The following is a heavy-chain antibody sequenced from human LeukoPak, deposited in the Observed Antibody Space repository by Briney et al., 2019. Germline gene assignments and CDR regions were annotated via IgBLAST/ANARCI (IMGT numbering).Heavy chain of an antibody. D-gene: IGHD3-10*01. Sequence: AGGSLRLSCAASGFTFSSYEMNWVRQAPGKGLEWVSYISSSGSTIYYADSVKGRFTISRDDSKNTLYLQMNSLRAEDTAVYYCARVSGELLGPYYFDYWGQGTLVTVSS. CDR1: GFTFSSYE. CDR2: ISSSGSTI. J-gene: IGHJ4*02. CDR3: ARVSGELLGPYYFDY. V-gene: IGHV3-48*03.